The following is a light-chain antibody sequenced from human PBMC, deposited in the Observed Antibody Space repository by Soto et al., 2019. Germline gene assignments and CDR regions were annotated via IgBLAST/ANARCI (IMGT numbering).Light chain of an antibody. CDR1: QSFSSSY. Sequence: EIVLTQSPGTLSLSPGERASLSCRASQSFSSSYLAWYQQKPGQAPRLLIYGASNRATGIPDRFSGSGSGTDFTLTISRLEPEDFAVYHCQQYGNSPYTCGQGTKLEIK. V-gene: IGKV3-20*01. J-gene: IGKJ2*01. CDR3: QQYGNSPYT. CDR2: GAS.